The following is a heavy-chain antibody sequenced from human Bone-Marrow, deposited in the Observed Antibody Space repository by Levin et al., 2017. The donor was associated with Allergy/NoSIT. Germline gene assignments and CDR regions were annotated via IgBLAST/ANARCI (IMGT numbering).Heavy chain of an antibody. D-gene: IGHD6-13*01. CDR2: ISAYNGNT. J-gene: IGHJ6*03. V-gene: IGHV1-18*01. CDR3: ARELTPGIAAAEGGMDV. CDR1: GYTFTSYG. Sequence: ASVKVSCKASGYTFTSYGISWVRQAPGQGLEWMGWISAYNGNTNYAQKLQGRVTMTTDTSTSTAYMELRSLRSDDTAVYYCARELTPGIAAAEGGMDVWGKGTTVTVSS.